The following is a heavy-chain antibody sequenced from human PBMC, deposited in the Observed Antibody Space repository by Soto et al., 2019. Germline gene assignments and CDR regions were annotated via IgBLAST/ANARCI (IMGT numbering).Heavy chain of an antibody. Sequence: VQLLESGGGLVQPGGSLRLSCAASGFTFSSYAMSWVRQAPGKGLEWVSAISGSGGSTYYADSVKGRFTISRDNSKNTLYLQMNSLRAEDTAVYYCAKVPESSSSWRYYYMDVWGKGTTVTVSS. D-gene: IGHD6-13*01. V-gene: IGHV3-23*01. CDR2: ISGSGGST. CDR1: GFTFSSYA. CDR3: AKVPESSSSWRYYYMDV. J-gene: IGHJ6*03.